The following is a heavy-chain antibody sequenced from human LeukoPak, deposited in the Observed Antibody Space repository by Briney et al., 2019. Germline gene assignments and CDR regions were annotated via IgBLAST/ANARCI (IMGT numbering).Heavy chain of an antibody. Sequence: PSETLSLTCTVSGASITTYYWSWIRQPPGKGLEWIGYIYYSGSTYYNPSLKSRVTISVDTSKNQFSLKLTSVTAADTAVYYCARVEITMVRGVISFWGQGSLVTVSS. CDR3: ARVEITMVRGVISF. CDR1: GASITTYY. CDR2: IYYSGST. J-gene: IGHJ4*02. D-gene: IGHD3-10*01. V-gene: IGHV4-59*12.